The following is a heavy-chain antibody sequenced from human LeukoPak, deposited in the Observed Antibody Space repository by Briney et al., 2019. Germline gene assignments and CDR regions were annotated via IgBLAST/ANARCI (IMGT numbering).Heavy chain of an antibody. CDR3: ARGPKWTGSYYYFGY. CDR2: MNPKRGNT. CDR1: GYTFPSYD. J-gene: IGHJ4*02. Sequence: GASVKVSCKTSGYTFPSYDINWVRQATGQGREWRGWMNPKRGNTGYTQKFQGRVTISRNTSITTAYMELSSLRSEDTAVDYCARGPKWTGSYYYFGYWGQGTLVTVSS. V-gene: IGHV1-8*01. D-gene: IGHD1-26*01.